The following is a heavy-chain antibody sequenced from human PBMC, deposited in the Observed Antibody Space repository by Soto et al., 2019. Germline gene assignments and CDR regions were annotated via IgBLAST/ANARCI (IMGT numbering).Heavy chain of an antibody. CDR1: GFTFNSLS. CDR2: ISHAGRVT. CDR3: VRETYGDGQDFDY. V-gene: IGHV3-30*04. D-gene: IGHD2-8*01. Sequence: QVPLVESGGGMVQPGTSLRLSCAASGFTFNSLSLHWVRQRPDKGLEWVAVISHAGRVTFYADFVKGRFTVSRDTSKNTISLQVNSLRAEDTAVYYCVRETYGDGQDFDYWGQGTLVTVSS. J-gene: IGHJ4*02.